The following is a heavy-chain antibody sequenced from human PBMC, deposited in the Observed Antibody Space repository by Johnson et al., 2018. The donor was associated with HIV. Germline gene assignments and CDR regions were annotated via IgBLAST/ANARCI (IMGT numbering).Heavy chain of an antibody. J-gene: IGHJ3*02. CDR1: GFNFRTND. D-gene: IGHD3-22*01. CDR2: IHYDGTAK. V-gene: IGHV3-30*02. CDR3: AKDVGNYWPNAFDI. Sequence: QEQLVESGGGVVQPGGPLRLSCAASGFNFRTNDMHWVRQAPGKGLEWISFIHYDGTAKSYADSVEGRFTISRDNSKNNLYLQMNGLRAEDTAIYYCAKDVGNYWPNAFDIWGQGTTVTVSS.